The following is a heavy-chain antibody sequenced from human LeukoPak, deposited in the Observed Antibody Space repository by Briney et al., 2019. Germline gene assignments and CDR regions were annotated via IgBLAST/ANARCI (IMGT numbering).Heavy chain of an antibody. CDR3: ARDHYYGSGSYYHSLDY. CDR1: GFTFSSYA. D-gene: IGHD3-10*01. CDR2: ISGSGGST. V-gene: IGHV3-23*01. Sequence: GGSLRLSCAASGFTFSSYAMSWVRQAPGKGLEWVSAISGSGGSTYYADSVKGRFTISRDNAKNSLYLQMNSLRAEDTAVYYCARDHYYGSGSYYHSLDYWGQGTLVTVSS. J-gene: IGHJ4*02.